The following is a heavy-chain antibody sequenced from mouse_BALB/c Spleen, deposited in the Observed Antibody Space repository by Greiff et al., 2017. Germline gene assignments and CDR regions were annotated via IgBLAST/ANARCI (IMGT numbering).Heavy chain of an antibody. V-gene: IGHV3-8*02. D-gene: IGHD1-1*01. CDR3: ARYYYGSSHWYFDV. J-gene: IGHJ1*01. CDR1: GDSITSGY. CDR2: ISYSGST. Sequence: LQESGPSLVKPSQTLSLTCSVTGDSITSGYWNWIRKFPGNKLEYMGYISYSGSTYYNPSLKSRISITRDTSKNQYYLQLNSVTTEDTATYYCARYYYGSSHWYFDVWGAGTTVTVSS.